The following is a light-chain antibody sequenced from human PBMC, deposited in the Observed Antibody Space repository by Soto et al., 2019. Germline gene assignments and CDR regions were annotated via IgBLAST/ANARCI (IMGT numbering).Light chain of an antibody. J-gene: IGLJ2*01. CDR2: DVS. V-gene: IGLV2-14*01. Sequence: QSVLTQPASVSGSPGQSITISCTGTSSDVGGYNFVSWYQQHPGTAPKLMIYDVSNRPSGVSNRFSGSKSGNTASLTISGLQPEDGADYYCSSYTSSSTVVFGGGTKLTVL. CDR3: SSYTSSSTVV. CDR1: SSDVGGYNF.